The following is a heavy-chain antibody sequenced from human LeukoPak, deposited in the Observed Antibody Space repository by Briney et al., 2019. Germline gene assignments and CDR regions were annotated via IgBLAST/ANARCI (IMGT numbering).Heavy chain of an antibody. V-gene: IGHV3-30*18. CDR3: AKPIRWLQPPLDY. J-gene: IGHJ4*02. Sequence: GRSLRLSCAASGFTFSSYGMHWVRQAPGKGLEWVAVISYDGSNKYYADSVKGRFTISRDNSKNTLYLQMNSLRAEDTAVYYCAKPIRWLQPPLDYWGQGTLVTVSS. CDR1: GFTFSSYG. CDR2: ISYDGSNK. D-gene: IGHD5-12*01.